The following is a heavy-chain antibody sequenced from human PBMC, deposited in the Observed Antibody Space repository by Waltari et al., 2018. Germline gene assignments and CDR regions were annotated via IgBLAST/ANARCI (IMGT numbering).Heavy chain of an antibody. V-gene: IGHV3-21*01. J-gene: IGHJ4*02. CDR3: ARWRWHQSELDS. CDR2: IDTSGTSK. Sequence: EVQLVESGGGLVQPGGSLILSCSASGFTLPSSSMNWFRQGPGKGLGWVSSIDTSGTSKYYADSVKGRFTVSRDNAKNSMYLEMDSLRAEDTAVYYCARWRWHQSELDSWGQGTLVTVSS. D-gene: IGHD1-26*01. CDR1: GFTLPSSS.